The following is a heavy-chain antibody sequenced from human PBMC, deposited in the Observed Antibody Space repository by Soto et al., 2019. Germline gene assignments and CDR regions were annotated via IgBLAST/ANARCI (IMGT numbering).Heavy chain of an antibody. CDR1: GFTFSSYS. J-gene: IGHJ6*03. V-gene: IGHV3-23*01. CDR2: VSGSGDRT. Sequence: EVQLSESGGGLVQPGGSLRLSCAASGFTFSSYSMSWVRQAPGKGLEWVSVVSGSGDRTYYADSVKGRFTISRDNSKNTLYLQMNSLRAEDTAVYYCAKEGEQWLVRKYYYYMDVWGKGTTVTVSS. CDR3: AKEGEQWLVRKYYYYMDV. D-gene: IGHD6-19*01.